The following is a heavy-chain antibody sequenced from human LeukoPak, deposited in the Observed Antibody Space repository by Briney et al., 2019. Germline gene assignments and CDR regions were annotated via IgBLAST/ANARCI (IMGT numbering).Heavy chain of an antibody. J-gene: IGHJ4*02. V-gene: IGHV1-24*01. D-gene: IGHD3-10*01. CDR3: ATEGPRPAMVRGVISRPFDY. CDR2: FDPEDGGT. Sequence: ASVKVSCKVSGYTLTELSMHWVRQAPGKGLEWMGGFDPEDGGTIYAQKFQGRVTMTEDTSTDTAYMEPSSLRSEDTAVYYCATEGPRPAMVRGVISRPFDYWGQGTLVTVSS. CDR1: GYTLTELS.